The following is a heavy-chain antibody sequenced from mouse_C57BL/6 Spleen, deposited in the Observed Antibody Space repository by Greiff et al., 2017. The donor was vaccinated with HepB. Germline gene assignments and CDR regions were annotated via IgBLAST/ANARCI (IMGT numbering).Heavy chain of an antibody. CDR2: INPNNGGT. Sequence: EVKLQESGPELVKPGASVKIPCKASGYTFTDYNMDWVKQSHGKSLEWIGDINPNNGGTIYNQKFKGKATLTVDKSSSTAYMELRSLTSEDTAVYYCARSLNWPYAMDYWGQGTSVTVSS. V-gene: IGHV1-18*01. D-gene: IGHD4-1*02. CDR3: ARSLNWPYAMDY. J-gene: IGHJ4*01. CDR1: GYTFTDYN.